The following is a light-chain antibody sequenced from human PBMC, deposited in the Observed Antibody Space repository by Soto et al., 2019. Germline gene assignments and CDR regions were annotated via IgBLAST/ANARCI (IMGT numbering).Light chain of an antibody. V-gene: IGKV3-20*01. J-gene: IGKJ4*01. CDR3: QQYGSSL. CDR2: GAS. Sequence: EIVLTQSPGTLSLSQGERATLSCRASQSVSSSYLAWYQQKPGQAPRLLIYGASSRATGIPDRFSGSGSGTDFTLTISRLEPEDFAVYYCQQYGSSLFGGGTKVDIK. CDR1: QSVSSSY.